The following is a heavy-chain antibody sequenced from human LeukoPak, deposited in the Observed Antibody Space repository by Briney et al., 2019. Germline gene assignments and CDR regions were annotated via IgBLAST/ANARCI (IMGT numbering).Heavy chain of an antibody. CDR3: AREECSSTSCYYGMDV. J-gene: IGHJ6*02. V-gene: IGHV3-7*01. CDR2: IKQDGSEK. CDR1: GFSFSSYW. Sequence: GGSLRLSCAASGFSFSSYWMSWVRQAPGKGLEWVANIKQDGSEKYYVDSVKGRFTISRDNAKNSLYLQMNSLRAEDTAVYYCAREECSSTSCYYGMDVWGQGTTVTVSS. D-gene: IGHD2-2*01.